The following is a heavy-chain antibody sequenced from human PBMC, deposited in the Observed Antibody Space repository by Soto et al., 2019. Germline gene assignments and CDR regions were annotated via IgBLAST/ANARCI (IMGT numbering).Heavy chain of an antibody. CDR3: TRLATTRIVVVPAARQYYGMDV. Sequence: SLRLSCTASGFTFGDYAMSWVRQAPGKGLEWVGFIRSKAYGGTTEYAASVKGRFTISRDDSKSIAYLQMNSLKTEDTAVYYCTRLATTRIVVVPAARQYYGMDVWGQGTTVTVSS. CDR1: GFTFGDYA. D-gene: IGHD2-2*01. J-gene: IGHJ6*02. CDR2: IRSKAYGGTT. V-gene: IGHV3-49*04.